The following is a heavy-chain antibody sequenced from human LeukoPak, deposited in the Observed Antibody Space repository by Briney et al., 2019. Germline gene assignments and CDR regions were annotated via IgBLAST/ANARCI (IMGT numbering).Heavy chain of an antibody. CDR3: ARAPTMVRGVEDV. D-gene: IGHD3-10*01. CDR2: ISSNGGST. Sequence: GGSLRLSCAASGFTFSTYGMHWVRQAPGKGLEYVSAISSNGGSTYYANSVKGRFTISRDNSKNTLYLQMNSLRAEDTAVYYCARAPTMVRGVEDVWGKGTTVTISS. CDR1: GFTFSTYG. V-gene: IGHV3-64*01. J-gene: IGHJ6*04.